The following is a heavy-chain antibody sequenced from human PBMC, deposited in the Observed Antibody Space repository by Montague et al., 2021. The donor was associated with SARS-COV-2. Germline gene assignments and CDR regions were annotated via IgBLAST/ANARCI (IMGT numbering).Heavy chain of an antibody. V-gene: IGHV2-70*01. CDR1: GLPLSTSGLC. CDR2: TDWDXDK. J-gene: IGHJ4*02. D-gene: IGHD6-13*01. Sequence: PALVKPTQTLTLTCTLSGLPLSTSGLCVGWIRQPPGKALEWLALTDWDXDKYYSPSLKTRLSISKDTSKNQVVLTMANMEPVDTATYYCARIPNDSWYVSYFGYWGQGILVTVSS. CDR3: ARIPNDSWYVSYFGY.